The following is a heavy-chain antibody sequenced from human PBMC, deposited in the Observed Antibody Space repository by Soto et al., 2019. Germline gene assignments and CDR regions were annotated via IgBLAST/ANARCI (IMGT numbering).Heavy chain of an antibody. CDR1: GFTFRNYG. J-gene: IGHJ4*02. D-gene: IGHD1-1*01. CDR3: AKETTIPGVADS. Sequence: EVQLLESGGGLIQPGGSLRLSCAASGFTFRNYGMSWVRQAPGKGLEWVSATSKTGTGTWYADSVKDRFTISRDNSKNILFLQMTSLRVEDTATYYCAKETTIPGVADSWGQGTLVTVSS. V-gene: IGHV3-23*01. CDR2: TSKTGTGT.